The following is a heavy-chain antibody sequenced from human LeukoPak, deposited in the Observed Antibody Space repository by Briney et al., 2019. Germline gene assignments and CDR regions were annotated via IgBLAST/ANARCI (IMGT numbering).Heavy chain of an antibody. J-gene: IGHJ3*01. CDR3: ARGRSITLLRGVAMSDGFDV. Sequence: GRSLSLSCAPSGLTFSGYGMHWVRQAADKGLEWVALIWSVGGQTSYADSGEGRHTIYRGNAKHLLFLQMNGLRAEDTAVYYCARGRSITLLRGVAMSDGFDVWGQGAMGAVSS. D-gene: IGHD3-10*01. CDR1: GLTFSGYG. V-gene: IGHV3-33*01. CDR2: IWSVGGQT.